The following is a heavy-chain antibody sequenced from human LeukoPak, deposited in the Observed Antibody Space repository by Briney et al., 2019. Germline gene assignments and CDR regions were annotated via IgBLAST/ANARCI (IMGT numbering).Heavy chain of an antibody. CDR2: ISYDGSNK. V-gene: IGHV3-30*03. D-gene: IGHD2-2*01. Sequence: GGSLRLSCAASGFTFSSYSMNWVRQAPGKGLEWVAVISYDGSNKYYADSVKGRFTISRDNSKNTLYLQMNSLRAEDTAVYYCARWGPYCSSTSCYGLGYWGQGTLVTVSS. CDR3: ARWGPYCSSTSCYGLGY. CDR1: GFTFSSYS. J-gene: IGHJ4*02.